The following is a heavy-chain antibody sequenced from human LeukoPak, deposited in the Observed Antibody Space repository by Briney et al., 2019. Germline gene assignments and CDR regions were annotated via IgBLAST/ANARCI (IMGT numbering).Heavy chain of an antibody. J-gene: IGHJ6*03. Sequence: GGSLRLSCAASGFTFDDSVMSWVRQAPGKGLEWVSGINWNGASTGYADSVKGRFTISRDNAKNSLYLQMNSLRAEDTALYYCARRVDGSGRYRGYYYYYMDVWGKGTTVTISS. CDR3: ARRVDGSGRYRGYYYYYMDV. CDR2: INWNGAST. CDR1: GFTFDDSV. V-gene: IGHV3-20*04. D-gene: IGHD3-10*01.